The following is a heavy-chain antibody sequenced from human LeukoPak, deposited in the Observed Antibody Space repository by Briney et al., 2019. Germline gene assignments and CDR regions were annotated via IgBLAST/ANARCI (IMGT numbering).Heavy chain of an antibody. CDR2: INPSGGST. CDR1: GYTFTTYY. D-gene: IGHD6-13*01. J-gene: IGHJ1*01. CDR3: PRIIAASPPRQH. V-gene: IGHV1-46*01. Sequence: ASVKVSCRASGYTFTTYYLHWVRQARGQGLEWMGLINPSGGSTIYAPKFQGRVTMTRDTSRSTVYVELSSLRSEDTGVYYCPRIIAASPPRQHWRRGPLDRVSS.